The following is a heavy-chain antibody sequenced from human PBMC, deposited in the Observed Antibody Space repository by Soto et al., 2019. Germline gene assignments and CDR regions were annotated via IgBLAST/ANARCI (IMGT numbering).Heavy chain of an antibody. CDR2: ILVGGST. D-gene: IGHD2-8*02. J-gene: IGHJ3*02. Sequence: VGSLRLSGAASGFICSSYDMSWVRQAPGKGLEWVSTILVGGSTHYEDSVKGRFTISRDGSKNTVYLQMNSLTAGDTAVYYCAKATATGGGAFDICGQGTMVTVSS. CDR3: AKATATGGGAFDI. V-gene: IGHV3-23*01. CDR1: GFICSSYD.